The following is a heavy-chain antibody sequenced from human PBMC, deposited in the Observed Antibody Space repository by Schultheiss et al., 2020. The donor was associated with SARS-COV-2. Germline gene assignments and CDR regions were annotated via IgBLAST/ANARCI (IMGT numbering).Heavy chain of an antibody. CDR1: GFKFRNYW. CDR2: IKQDGSEK. D-gene: IGHD2-21*02. Sequence: GESLKISCEASGFKFRNYWMNWVRQAPGKGLEWVANIKQDGSEKYYVDSVKGRFTISRDNAKNSLYLQMNSLRAEDTALYYCARDPQAGWAVTADMGYYYGMDVWGQGTTVTVSS. CDR3: ARDPQAGWAVTADMGYYYGMDV. V-gene: IGHV3-7*05. J-gene: IGHJ6*02.